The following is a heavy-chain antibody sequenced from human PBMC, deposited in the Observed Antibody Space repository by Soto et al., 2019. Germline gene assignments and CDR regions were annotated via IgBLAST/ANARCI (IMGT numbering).Heavy chain of an antibody. Sequence: ASVKVSCKASGYTFTSYAMHWVRQAPGQRLEWMGWINAGNGNTKYSQKFQGRVTITRDTSASTAYVELSSLRSEDTAVYYCARAPRITMVRGVISNWFDPWGQGTLVTV. D-gene: IGHD3-10*01. CDR1: GYTFTSYA. J-gene: IGHJ5*02. CDR3: ARAPRITMVRGVISNWFDP. V-gene: IGHV1-3*01. CDR2: INAGNGNT.